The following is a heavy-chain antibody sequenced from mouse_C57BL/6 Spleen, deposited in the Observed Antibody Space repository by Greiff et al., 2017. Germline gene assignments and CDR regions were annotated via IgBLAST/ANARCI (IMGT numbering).Heavy chain of an antibody. CDR3: STDYYDVYYDAMDD. D-gene: IGHD1-1*01. CDR2: IDPHSGGT. Sequence: QVQLQQPGAELVKPGASVKLSCKASGYNFTSYWMHWVKQRPGRGLEWIGRIDPHSGGTKYNEKFKSKATLTVDKPHSNASMQLSSLTSEDEAVDNCSTDYYDVYYDAMDDWGQGTSVTVSS. J-gene: IGHJ4*01. V-gene: IGHV1-62-3*01. CDR1: GYNFTSYW.